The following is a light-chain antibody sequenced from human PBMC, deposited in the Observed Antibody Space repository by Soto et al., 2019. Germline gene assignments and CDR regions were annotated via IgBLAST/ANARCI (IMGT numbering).Light chain of an antibody. CDR3: QQYGSSPMYT. J-gene: IGKJ2*01. Sequence: EIVLTQSPGTLSLSPGERATLSCRASQSVSSSYLAWYQQKPGQAPRLLIYGASSRATGITDRFSGSGSGTDFTLIISRLEPEDFAVYYCQQYGSSPMYTFGQGTKMEIK. CDR1: QSVSSSY. CDR2: GAS. V-gene: IGKV3-20*01.